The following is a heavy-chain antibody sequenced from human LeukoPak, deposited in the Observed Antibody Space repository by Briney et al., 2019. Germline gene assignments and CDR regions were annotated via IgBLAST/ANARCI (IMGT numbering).Heavy chain of an antibody. D-gene: IGHD2-21*02. CDR1: GYTFTSYG. CDR2: ISAYNGNT. CDR3: ARDLVTYCGGDCYYAPSFDY. J-gene: IGHJ4*02. Sequence: EASVKVSCKASGYTFTSYGISWVRQAPGQGLVWMGWISAYNGNTNYAQKLQGRVTMTTDTSTSTAYMELRSLRSDDTAVYYCARDLVTYCGGDCYYAPSFDYWGQGTLVTVSS. V-gene: IGHV1-18*01.